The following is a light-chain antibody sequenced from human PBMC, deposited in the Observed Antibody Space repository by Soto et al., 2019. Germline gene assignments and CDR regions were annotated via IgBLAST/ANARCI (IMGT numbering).Light chain of an antibody. CDR3: QRSENLPLT. Sequence: DIQMTQSPSSLSASVGDRVTITCQASQDIGNYLNWYQQKPGKAPNLLIYDATILKAGVPSRFSGSGSGTNFTVSISGLQAEDIATYYCQRSENLPLTFGPGTRVDI. J-gene: IGKJ3*01. CDR1: QDIGNY. CDR2: DAT. V-gene: IGKV1-33*01.